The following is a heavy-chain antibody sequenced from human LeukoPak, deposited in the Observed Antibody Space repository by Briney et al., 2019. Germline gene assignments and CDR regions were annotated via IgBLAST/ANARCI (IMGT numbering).Heavy chain of an antibody. V-gene: IGHV3-23*01. D-gene: IGHD6-13*01. CDR3: AKTTAAQPLDY. CDR2: ISGSGGSA. Sequence: GVSLRLSCAASGFTFSSYAMSWVRQVPGKGLEWVSAISGSGGSAYSADSVKGRFTISRDNSTNTLYLQMNSLRAEDTAVYYCAKTTAAQPLDYWGQGTLVTVSS. J-gene: IGHJ4*02. CDR1: GFTFSSYA.